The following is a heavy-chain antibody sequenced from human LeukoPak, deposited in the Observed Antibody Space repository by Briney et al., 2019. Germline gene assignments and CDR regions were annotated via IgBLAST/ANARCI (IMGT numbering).Heavy chain of an antibody. V-gene: IGHV1-2*02. Sequence: GASVKVSCKASGYTFTSYYMHWVRQAPGQGLEWMGWINPNSGGTNYAQKFQGRVTMTRDTSISTAYMELSRLRSDDMAVYYCARAEDIVVVPAAILNPGPADDFDYWGQGTLVTVSS. J-gene: IGHJ4*02. CDR1: GYTFTSYY. D-gene: IGHD2-2*02. CDR3: ARAEDIVVVPAAILNPGPADDFDY. CDR2: INPNSGGT.